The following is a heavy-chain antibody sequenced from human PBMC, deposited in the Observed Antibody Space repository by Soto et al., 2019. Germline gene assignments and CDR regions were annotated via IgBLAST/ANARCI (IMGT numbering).Heavy chain of an antibody. CDR1: GFSLSTSGVG. V-gene: IGHV2-5*02. CDR3: AHEAVVVASNTPSPQNDAFDI. Sequence: QITLKESGPTLVKPTQTLTLTCTFSGFSLSTSGVGVGWIRQPPGKALEWLALIYWDDDKRYSPSLKSRLTITKDTSKNQVVLTMTNMDPVDTATYYCAHEAVVVASNTPSPQNDAFDIWGQGTMVTVSS. D-gene: IGHD2-15*01. CDR2: IYWDDDK. J-gene: IGHJ3*02.